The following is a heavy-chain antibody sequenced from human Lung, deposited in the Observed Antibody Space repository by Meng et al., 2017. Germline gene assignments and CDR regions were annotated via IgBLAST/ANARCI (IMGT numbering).Heavy chain of an antibody. Sequence: EVQLVESGGGLVKPGGSLRLSCAASGFTFSSYSMNWVRQAPGKGLEWVSSISSSSSYIYYADSVKGRFTISRDNAKNSLYLQMNSLRAEDTAVYYCARLPLLWFGKSHDFDYWGQGTLVTVSS. V-gene: IGHV3-21*02. J-gene: IGHJ4*02. CDR3: ARLPLLWFGKSHDFDY. CDR1: GFTFSSYS. CDR2: ISSSSSYI. D-gene: IGHD3-10*01.